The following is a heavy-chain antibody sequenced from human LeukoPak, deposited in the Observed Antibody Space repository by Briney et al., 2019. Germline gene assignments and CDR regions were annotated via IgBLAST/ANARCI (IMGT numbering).Heavy chain of an antibody. CDR2: IGYDGSNK. CDR1: GFTFSSYG. J-gene: IGHJ3*02. Sequence: GGSLRLSCAASGFTFSSYGMHWVRQAPGKGLEWVEVIGYDGSNKYYADSVKGRFTISRDNSKNTLYLQMNSLRAEDTAVYYCARASFGIAVADDAFDIWGQGTMVTVSS. V-gene: IGHV3-33*01. CDR3: ARASFGIAVADDAFDI. D-gene: IGHD6-19*01.